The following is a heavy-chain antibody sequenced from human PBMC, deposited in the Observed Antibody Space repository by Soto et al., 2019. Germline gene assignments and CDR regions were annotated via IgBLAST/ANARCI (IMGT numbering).Heavy chain of an antibody. V-gene: IGHV5-51*01. CDR2: IYPGDSDT. Sequence: PGESLKISCKGSGYSFTSYWIGRVRQMPGKGLEWMGIIYPGDSDTRYSPSFQGQVTISADKSISTAYLQWSSLKASDTAMYYCARVVVATIPTYYYYGMDVWGQGTTVTVSS. J-gene: IGHJ6*02. CDR3: ARVVVATIPTYYYYGMDV. CDR1: GYSFTSYW. D-gene: IGHD5-12*01.